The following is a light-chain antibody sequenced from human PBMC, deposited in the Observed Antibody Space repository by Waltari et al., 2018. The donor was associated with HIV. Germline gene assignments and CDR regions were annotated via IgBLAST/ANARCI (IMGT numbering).Light chain of an antibody. Sequence: QSALTQPAAVSGSLGQSINISCTGTSSDVRAYHVVSRYQQQPGKAPKLLIYEVTKRPSGVSDRFSGSKSGNTASLTISGLQAEDEADYYCCSYAIRHTSAVFGGGTDLTVL. J-gene: IGLJ3*02. CDR3: CSYAIRHTSAV. V-gene: IGLV2-23*02. CDR2: EVT. CDR1: SSDVRAYHV.